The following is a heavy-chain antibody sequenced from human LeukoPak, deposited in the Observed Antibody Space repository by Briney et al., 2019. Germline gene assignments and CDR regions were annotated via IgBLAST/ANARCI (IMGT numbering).Heavy chain of an antibody. V-gene: IGHV4-59*01. CDR1: GGSISSYY. J-gene: IGHJ5*02. D-gene: IGHD2-2*01. CDR3: ARHLGYCSSTSCYPWFDP. Sequence: SETLSLTCTVSGGSISSYYWSWIRQPPGKGLEWIGYVYYSGNTNYNPSLKSRVTISVDTSKNQFSLKLSSVTAADTAVYYCARHLGYCSSTSCYPWFDPWGQGTLVTVSS. CDR2: VYYSGNT.